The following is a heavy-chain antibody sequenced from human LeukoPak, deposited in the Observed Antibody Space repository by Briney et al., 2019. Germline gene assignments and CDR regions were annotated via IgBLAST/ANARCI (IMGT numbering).Heavy chain of an antibody. CDR1: GGTFSSYA. Sequence: SVKVSCKASGGTFSSYAISWVRQAPGQGLEWMGGIIPIFGTANYAQKFQGRVTITADESTSTAYMELGSLRSEDTAVYYCARAGYCGGDCYSDYWGQGTLVTVSS. D-gene: IGHD2-21*01. J-gene: IGHJ4*02. CDR2: IIPIFGTA. V-gene: IGHV1-69*01. CDR3: ARAGYCGGDCYSDY.